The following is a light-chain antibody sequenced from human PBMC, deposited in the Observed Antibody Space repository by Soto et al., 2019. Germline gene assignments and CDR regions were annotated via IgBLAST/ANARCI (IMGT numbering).Light chain of an antibody. CDR1: QSIRNY. CDR3: QQSYGTSPIT. Sequence: DIQMTQSPSSLSASVGDSVSITCRASQSIRNYLNWYQQKPGKALKLLIYAASSLQGGVPSRFSGSGSGTDFTLIISSLQPEDFATYYCQQSYGTSPITFGPGTKVDIK. CDR2: AAS. J-gene: IGKJ3*01. V-gene: IGKV1-39*01.